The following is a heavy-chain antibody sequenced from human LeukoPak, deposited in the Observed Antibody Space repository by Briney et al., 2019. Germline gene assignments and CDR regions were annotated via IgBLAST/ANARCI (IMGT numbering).Heavy chain of an antibody. J-gene: IGHJ4*02. D-gene: IGHD5-24*01. V-gene: IGHV4-59*11. CDR3: ARFRDGYNSAYYFDY. Sequence: PSETLSLTCTVSGGSISSHYWSWIRQPPEKGLEWIGYIYYSGSTNYNPSLKSRVTISVDTSKNQFSLKLSSVTAADTAVYYCARFRDGYNSAYYFDYWGQGTLVTVSS. CDR2: IYYSGST. CDR1: GGSISSHY.